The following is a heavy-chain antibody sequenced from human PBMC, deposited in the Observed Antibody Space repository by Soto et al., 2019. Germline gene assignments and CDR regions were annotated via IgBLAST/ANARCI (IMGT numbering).Heavy chain of an antibody. D-gene: IGHD3-22*01. J-gene: IGHJ4*02. V-gene: IGHV1-69*13. Sequence: VKVSCKASGGTFSSYAISWVRQAPGQGLEWMGGIIPIFGTANYAQKFQGRVTITADESTSTAYMELSSLRSEDTAVYYCASRRYDSSGYSPFDYWGQGTLVTVSS. CDR1: GGTFSSYA. CDR3: ASRRYDSSGYSPFDY. CDR2: IIPIFGTA.